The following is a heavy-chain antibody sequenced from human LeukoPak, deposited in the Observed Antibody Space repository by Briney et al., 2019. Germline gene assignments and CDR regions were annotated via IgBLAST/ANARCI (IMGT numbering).Heavy chain of an antibody. Sequence: SETLSLTCAVYGGSFSGYYWSWIRPPPGKGLEWIGEINHSGSTNYNPSLKSRVTISVDTSKNQFSLKLSSVTAADTAVYYCARAGTYYDSSGYYYCFDYWGQGTLVTVSS. CDR3: ARAGTYYDSSGYYYCFDY. D-gene: IGHD3-22*01. CDR1: GGSFSGYY. CDR2: INHSGST. J-gene: IGHJ4*02. V-gene: IGHV4-34*01.